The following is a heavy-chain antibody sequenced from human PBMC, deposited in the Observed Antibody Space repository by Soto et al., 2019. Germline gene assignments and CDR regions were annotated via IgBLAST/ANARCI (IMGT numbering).Heavy chain of an antibody. CDR1: GFNFSSYG. CDR2: IWYDGSNK. CDR3: ARDRNVTNPPFYYYYYGMDV. J-gene: IGHJ6*02. V-gene: IGHV3-33*01. D-gene: IGHD4-17*01. Sequence: PGGSLRLSCAASGFNFSSYGMHWVRQAPGKGLEWVAVIWYDGSNKYYADSVKGRLTISRDNSKNTLYLQMNSLRAEDTAVYYCARDRNVTNPPFYYYYYGMDVWGQGTTVTVSS.